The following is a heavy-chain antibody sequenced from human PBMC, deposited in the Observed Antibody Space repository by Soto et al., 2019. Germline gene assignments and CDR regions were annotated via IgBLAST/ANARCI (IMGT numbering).Heavy chain of an antibody. V-gene: IGHV3-15*01. J-gene: IGHJ6*02. Sequence: GALRLSCAASGFTFSNAWMSWVRQAPGKGLEWVGRIKSKTDGGTTDYAAPMKGRFTISRDDSKNTLYLQMNSLKTEDTAVYYCTSRFSSLVAATDYYGMDVWGQGTTVTVS. CDR2: IKSKTDGGTT. CDR3: TSRFSSLVAATDYYGMDV. CDR1: GFTFSNAW. D-gene: IGHD2-15*01.